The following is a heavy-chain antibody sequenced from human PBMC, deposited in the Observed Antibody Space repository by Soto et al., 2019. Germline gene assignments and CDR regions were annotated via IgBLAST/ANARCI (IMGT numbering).Heavy chain of an antibody. V-gene: IGHV3-30*18. Sequence: QVQLVESGGGLVKPGGSLRLSCAASGFTFSSYVMHWVRQAPGKGLEWVAVVSNDGSNKDYADSVKGRFTISRDNSKNTLYLQMNSLRAKDTAVYYCAKVLLTYTSGWYHPHFDYWGQGTLVTVSS. J-gene: IGHJ4*02. CDR3: AKVLLTYTSGWYHPHFDY. CDR1: GFTFSSYV. D-gene: IGHD6-19*01. CDR2: VSNDGSNK.